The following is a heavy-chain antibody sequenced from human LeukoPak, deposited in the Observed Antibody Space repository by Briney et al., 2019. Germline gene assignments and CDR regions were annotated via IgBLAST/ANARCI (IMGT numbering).Heavy chain of an antibody. Sequence: GGSLRLSCAASGFTFSSYGMHWVRQAPGKGLEWVAVISYDGSNKYYADSVKGQFTISRDNSKNTLYLQMNSLRAEDTAVYYCATVAGGYHAFDIWGQGTMVTVSS. D-gene: IGHD2-8*02. V-gene: IGHV3-30*03. CDR2: ISYDGSNK. CDR1: GFTFSSYG. J-gene: IGHJ3*02. CDR3: ATVAGGYHAFDI.